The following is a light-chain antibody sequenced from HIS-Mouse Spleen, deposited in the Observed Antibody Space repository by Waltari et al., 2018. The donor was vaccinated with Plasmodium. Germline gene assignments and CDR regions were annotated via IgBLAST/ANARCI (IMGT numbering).Light chain of an antibody. V-gene: IGKV1D-8*02. CDR1: QGISSY. J-gene: IGKJ2*01. Sequence: AIWMTQSPSLLSASTGDRVTISCRNSQGISSYLAWYQQKPGKAPELLIYAASTLQSGVPSRFSGSGSGTDFTLTISCLQSEDFATYYCQQYYSFPYTFGQGTKLEIK. CDR2: AAS. CDR3: QQYYSFPYT.